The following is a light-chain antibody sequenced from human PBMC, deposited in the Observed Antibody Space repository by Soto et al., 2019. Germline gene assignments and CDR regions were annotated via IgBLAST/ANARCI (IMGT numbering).Light chain of an antibody. Sequence: EIVMTQSPATLSVSPGERATLSCRASQSVSRNLAWYQQKPGQAPRLLIYGASTRATGIPARFSGSGSGTEFTLTISSLQSEDCAIYYCQQYHTWPITFGGGTKGDIK. V-gene: IGKV3-15*01. CDR1: QSVSRN. CDR2: GAS. J-gene: IGKJ4*01. CDR3: QQYHTWPIT.